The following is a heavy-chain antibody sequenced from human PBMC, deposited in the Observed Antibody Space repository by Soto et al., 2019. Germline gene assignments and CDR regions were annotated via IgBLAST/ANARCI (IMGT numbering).Heavy chain of an antibody. J-gene: IGHJ4*02. CDR3: AKDRYDILTGLFDY. D-gene: IGHD3-9*01. Sequence: QVQLVESGGGVVQPGRSLRLSCAASGFTFSSYGMHWVRQAPGKGLEWVAVISYDGSNKYYADSVKGRFTISRDNSKNTLYLQMNSPRAEDTAVYYCAKDRYDILTGLFDYWGQGTLVTVSS. CDR2: ISYDGSNK. CDR1: GFTFSSYG. V-gene: IGHV3-30*18.